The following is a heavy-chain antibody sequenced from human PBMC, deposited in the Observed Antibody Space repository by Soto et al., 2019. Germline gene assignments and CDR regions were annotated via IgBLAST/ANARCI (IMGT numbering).Heavy chain of an antibody. D-gene: IGHD3-3*01. J-gene: IGHJ4*02. Sequence: SSETLSLTCTVSGGSISSSSYYWGWIRQSPGKGLEWIGSIYYSGSTYYNPSLKSRVTISVDTSKNQFSLKLSSVTAADTAVYYCASQVLRFYYYFDYWGQGTLVTVSS. CDR2: IYYSGST. CDR1: GGSISSSSYY. CDR3: ASQVLRFYYYFDY. V-gene: IGHV4-39*01.